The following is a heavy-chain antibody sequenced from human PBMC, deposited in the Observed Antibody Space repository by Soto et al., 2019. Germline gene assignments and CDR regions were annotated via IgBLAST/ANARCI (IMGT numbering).Heavy chain of an antibody. CDR3: AKAPWYCSSTSCPSGYYYYGMDV. CDR2: ISYDGSNK. D-gene: IGHD2-2*01. Sequence: GGSLRLSCAASGFTFSSYGMHWVRQAPGKGLEWVAVISYDGSNKYYADSVKGRFTISRDNSKNTLYLQMNSLRAEDTAVYYCAKAPWYCSSTSCPSGYYYYGMDVWGQGTTVTVSS. CDR1: GFTFSSYG. J-gene: IGHJ6*02. V-gene: IGHV3-30*18.